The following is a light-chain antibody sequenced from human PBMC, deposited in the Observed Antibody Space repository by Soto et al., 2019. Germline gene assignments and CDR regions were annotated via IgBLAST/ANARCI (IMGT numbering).Light chain of an antibody. CDR2: RAS. Sequence: EIVLTQSPGTLALSPGERATLSCRASQSVSSSYLAWYQQKPGQAPRLLMYRASSRATGIPERFSGSGSGTDSTLTISRLAPEDFAVYYCQQYGSSPWTFGQGTKVDNK. CDR3: QQYGSSPWT. CDR1: QSVSSSY. J-gene: IGKJ1*01. V-gene: IGKV3-20*01.